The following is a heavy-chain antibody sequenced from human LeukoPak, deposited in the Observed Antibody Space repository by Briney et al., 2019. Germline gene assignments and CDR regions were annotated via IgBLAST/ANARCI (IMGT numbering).Heavy chain of an antibody. D-gene: IGHD6-19*01. Sequence: PGRSLRLSCAASGFTFDDYAMHWVRQAPGKGLEWVSGISWNSGSIGYADSVKGRFTISRDNAKNFLYLHMNSLRAEDTGLYYCAKDQYSSGWHHFDYWGQGILVTVSS. V-gene: IGHV3-9*01. J-gene: IGHJ4*02. CDR1: GFTFDDYA. CDR3: AKDQYSSGWHHFDY. CDR2: ISWNSGSI.